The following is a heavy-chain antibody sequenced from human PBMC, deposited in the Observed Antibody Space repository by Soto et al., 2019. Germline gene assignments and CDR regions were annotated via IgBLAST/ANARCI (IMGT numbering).Heavy chain of an antibody. CDR1: GFTFINHA. CDR3: ARKVLGSTTRPDYWYFDL. Sequence: EVQLLESGGGLVQPGGSLRLSCVGSGFTFINHAMNWVRQAPGKGLEWVSRISGGGDRTFDADSVKGRFTISRDNSKNTVNLQMNSLRADDTAVYYCARKVLGSTTRPDYWYFDLWGRGTLVTVSS. D-gene: IGHD3-16*01. V-gene: IGHV3-23*01. J-gene: IGHJ2*01. CDR2: ISGGGDRT.